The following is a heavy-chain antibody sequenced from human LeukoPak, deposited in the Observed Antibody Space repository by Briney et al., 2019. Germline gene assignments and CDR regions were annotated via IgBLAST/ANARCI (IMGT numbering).Heavy chain of an antibody. CDR1: GVSISSSNSY. V-gene: IGHV4-39*01. CDR3: ARAEVLRYFDWYPFDL. D-gene: IGHD3-9*01. CDR2: IYYSGNT. Sequence: SETLSLTCTVSGVSISSSNSYWGWIRQPPGKGLEWIGSIYYSGNTYYNASLKSQVSISIDTSKNQFSLRLTSVTAADTAVYYCARAEVLRYFDWYPFDLWGRGTLVTVSS. J-gene: IGHJ2*01.